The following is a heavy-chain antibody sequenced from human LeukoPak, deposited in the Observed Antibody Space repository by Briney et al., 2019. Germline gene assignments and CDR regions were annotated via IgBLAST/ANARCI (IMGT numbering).Heavy chain of an antibody. CDR1: GASISSYY. J-gene: IGHJ4*02. CDR3: ARGTTGRRANFDY. V-gene: IGHV4-59*01. D-gene: IGHD1-14*01. Sequence: SETLSFTCTASGASISSYYWSWIRQPPGKGLEWIGHIYYSGSTNYNPSLESRVIISVDTSKNQFSLNLSSVTAADTAVYYCARGTTGRRANFDYWGQGTLVTVSS. CDR2: IYYSGST.